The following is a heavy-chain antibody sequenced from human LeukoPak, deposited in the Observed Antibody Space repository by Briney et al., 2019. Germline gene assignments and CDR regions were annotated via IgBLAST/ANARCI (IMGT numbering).Heavy chain of an antibody. V-gene: IGHV3-23*01. Sequence: GGSLRLSCAASGFTFSSYAMSWVRQAPGKGLEWVSAISGSGGSTYYADSVKGRFTISGGNSKNTLYLQMNSLRAEDTAVYYCAKDWRQVVPSYYFDYWGQGTLVTVSS. CDR2: ISGSGGST. CDR3: AKDWRQVVPSYYFDY. D-gene: IGHD2-15*01. J-gene: IGHJ4*02. CDR1: GFTFSSYA.